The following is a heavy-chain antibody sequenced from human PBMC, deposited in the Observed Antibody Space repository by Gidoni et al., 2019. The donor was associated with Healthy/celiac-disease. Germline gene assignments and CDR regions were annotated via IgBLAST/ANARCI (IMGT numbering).Heavy chain of an antibody. J-gene: IGHJ4*02. CDR1: GFNFGNFW. CDR2: IKHDGSDR. CDR3: ARTARLFDY. Sequence: EVQLVESGGGLVQRGGSLRLSCAASGFNFGNFWMTWVRQAPGKGLECVANIKHDGSDRYYVDSVKGRFTISRDNANNSLYLQMNSLRAEDTAVYYCARTARLFDYWGQGTLVTVSS. V-gene: IGHV3-7*01. D-gene: IGHD2-21*02.